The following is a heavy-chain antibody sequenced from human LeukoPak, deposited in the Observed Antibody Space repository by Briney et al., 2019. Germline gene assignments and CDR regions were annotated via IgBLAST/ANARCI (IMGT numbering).Heavy chain of an antibody. J-gene: IGHJ4*02. CDR2: IYSGGST. V-gene: IGHV3-66*01. Sequence: PGGSLRLSCAASGFTVSSNYMSWVRQAPGKGLEWVSVIYSGGSTYYADSVKGRFTISRDNSKNTLCLQMNSLRAEDTAVYYCARGVRGPIYFDYWGQGTLVTVSS. CDR3: ARGVRGPIYFDY. CDR1: GFTVSSNY. D-gene: IGHD3-10*01.